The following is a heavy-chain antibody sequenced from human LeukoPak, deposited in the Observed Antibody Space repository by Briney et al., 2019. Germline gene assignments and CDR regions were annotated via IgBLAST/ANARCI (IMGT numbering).Heavy chain of an antibody. CDR3: ARLYSSSWHIYFDY. CDR1: GFTVSSNY. V-gene: IGHV3-66*02. D-gene: IGHD6-13*01. CDR2: IYSGGST. Sequence: GGSLRLSCAASGFTVSSNYMSWVRQAPGKGLEWVSVIYSGGSTYYADSVKGRFTISRDNSKNTLYLQMNSLRAEDTAVYYCARLYSSSWHIYFDYWGQGTLVTVSS. J-gene: IGHJ4*02.